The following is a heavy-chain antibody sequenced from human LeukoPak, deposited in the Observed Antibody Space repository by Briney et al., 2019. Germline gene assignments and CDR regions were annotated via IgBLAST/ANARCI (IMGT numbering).Heavy chain of an antibody. Sequence: SETLSLTCTVSGGSVSSGSYSWSWIRQPPGKGLERIGYIYYSGSTNYNPSLKSRVTISLDTSKNQFSLKLSSVTAADTAVYYCARALCSGGSCYWFDPWGQGTLVTVSS. J-gene: IGHJ5*02. CDR2: IYYSGST. V-gene: IGHV4-61*01. CDR1: GGSVSSGSYS. D-gene: IGHD2-15*01. CDR3: ARALCSGGSCYWFDP.